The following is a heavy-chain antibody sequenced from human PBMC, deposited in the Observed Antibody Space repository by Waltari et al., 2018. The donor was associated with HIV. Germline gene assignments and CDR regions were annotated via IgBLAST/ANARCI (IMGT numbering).Heavy chain of an antibody. CDR3: ARGGSYHDRGHFDY. V-gene: IGHV5-51*01. CDR2: IYPSDSDT. J-gene: IGHJ4*02. Sequence: ELQLVQSGAEVKKPGESLKISCKGSGYTFSSYWIGWVRQLPGKGLEWMGIIYPSDSDTRYSPSFQGQVTFSADRSIDTAYLQWSSLKASDTAMYYCARGGSYHDRGHFDYWGQGTLVTVSS. D-gene: IGHD3-10*01. CDR1: GYTFSSYW.